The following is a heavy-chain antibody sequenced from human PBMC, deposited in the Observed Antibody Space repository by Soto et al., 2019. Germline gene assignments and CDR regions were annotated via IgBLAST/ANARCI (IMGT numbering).Heavy chain of an antibody. J-gene: IGHJ4*02. D-gene: IGHD2-15*01. Sequence: VQLLESGGGLVQPGGSFRLSCAASGFTFNTYAMTWVRQAPGKGLEWVSSISASGGSTNYAGSVKGRFTISRDNYKNMVYLQMNSLKPEDTAVYYCATPIGKEHCRGGSCYAGGDYWGQGTLVTVSS. CDR3: ATPIGKEHCRGGSCYAGGDY. V-gene: IGHV3-23*01. CDR1: GFTFNTYA. CDR2: ISASGGST.